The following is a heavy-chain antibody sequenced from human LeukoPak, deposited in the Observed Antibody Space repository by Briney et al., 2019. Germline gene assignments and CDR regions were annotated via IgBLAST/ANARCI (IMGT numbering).Heavy chain of an antibody. CDR3: ARAHDVGMVRGVRRGMDV. V-gene: IGHV3-53*01. J-gene: IGHJ6*02. Sequence: PGGSLRLSCAASGFTVSSNYMSWVRQAPGKGLEWVSVIYSGGSTYYADSVKGRFTISRDNSKNTLYLQMNSLRAEDTAVYYCARAHDVGMVRGVRRGMDVWGQGTMVTVSS. D-gene: IGHD3-10*01. CDR2: IYSGGST. CDR1: GFTVSSNY.